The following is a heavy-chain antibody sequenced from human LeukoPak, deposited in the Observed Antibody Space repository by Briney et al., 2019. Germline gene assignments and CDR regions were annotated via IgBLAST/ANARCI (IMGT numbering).Heavy chain of an antibody. D-gene: IGHD6-19*01. CDR2: INHSGST. J-gene: IGHJ4*02. V-gene: IGHV4-34*01. CDR3: ARQEKYSSGWYY. Sequence: PSETLSLTCTVSGGSISSYYWSWIRQPPGKGLEWIGEINHSGSTNYNPSLKSRVTISVDTSKNQFSLKLSSVTAADTAVYYCARQEKYSSGWYYWGQGTLVTVSS. CDR1: GGSISSYY.